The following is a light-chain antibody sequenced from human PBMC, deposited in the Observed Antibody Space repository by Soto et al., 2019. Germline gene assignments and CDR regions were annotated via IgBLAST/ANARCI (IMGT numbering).Light chain of an antibody. V-gene: IGKV3-20*01. Sequence: EIVLTQSPGTLSLSPGERATLSCRASQSVSSSYLAWYQQKPGQAPRLLIYGASSRATGIPDRFSGSGSETDFTLTISRLEPEEFAVYYWQQYGSSPHTFGGGTKVEIK. CDR2: GAS. CDR1: QSVSSSY. CDR3: QQYGSSPHT. J-gene: IGKJ4*01.